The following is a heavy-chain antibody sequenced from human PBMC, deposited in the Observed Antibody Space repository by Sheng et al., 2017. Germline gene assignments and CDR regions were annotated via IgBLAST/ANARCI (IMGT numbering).Heavy chain of an antibody. CDR1: GGSISSGSYY. J-gene: IGHJ4*02. CDR3: ARGLVEIFDY. D-gene: IGHD6-6*01. V-gene: IGHV4-61*02. Sequence: QVQLQESGPGLVKPSQTLSLTCTVSGGSISSGSYYWSWIRQPAGKGLEWIGRIYTSGSTNYNPSLKSRVTISVDTSKNQFSLKLSSVTAADTAVYYCARGLVEIFDYWGQGTLVTVSS. CDR2: IYTSGST.